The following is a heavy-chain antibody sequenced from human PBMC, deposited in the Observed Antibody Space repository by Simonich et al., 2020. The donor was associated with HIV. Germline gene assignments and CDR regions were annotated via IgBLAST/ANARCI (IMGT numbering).Heavy chain of an antibody. Sequence: QITLKESGPTLVKPTQTLTLTCTFSGFSLSTSGVGVGWIRQPPGKALEWLALIYWDDDKRYSPSLKSRLTITKDTSKHQVVLTMTNMDPVDTATYYCAHSPGGGSGSYYNYFDYWGQGTLVTVSS. CDR2: IYWDDDK. D-gene: IGHD3-10*01. J-gene: IGHJ4*02. CDR3: AHSPGGGSGSYYNYFDY. CDR1: GFSLSTSGVG. V-gene: IGHV2-5*02.